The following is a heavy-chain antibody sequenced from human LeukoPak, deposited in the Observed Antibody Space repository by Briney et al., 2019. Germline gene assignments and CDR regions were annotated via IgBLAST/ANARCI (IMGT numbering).Heavy chain of an antibody. CDR3: ARRSTLYSSGWFYFDY. J-gene: IGHJ4*02. V-gene: IGHV1-69*01. D-gene: IGHD6-19*01. CDR2: IIPIFGTA. Sequence: SVKVSCKASGGTFSSYAISWVRQAPGQGLEWMGGIIPIFGTANYAQKFQGRVTITADESTSTAYMELRSLRSDDTAVYYCARRSTLYSSGWFYFDYWGQGTLVTVSS. CDR1: GGTFSSYA.